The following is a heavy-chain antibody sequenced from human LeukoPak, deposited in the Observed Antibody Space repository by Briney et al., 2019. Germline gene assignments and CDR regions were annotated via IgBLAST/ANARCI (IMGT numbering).Heavy chain of an antibody. CDR1: GASISSYY. V-gene: IGHV4-4*07. CDR2: LQPSGAT. J-gene: IGHJ5*02. CDR3: ARDSTGTAFDP. D-gene: IGHD1-14*01. Sequence: SQTLSLTCIVSGASISSYYWSWISHPAGKELEWIGRLQPSGATNYNPSLESRVTMSVDTSKNQFSLSLTSVTAADTAVYYCARDSTGTAFDPWGQGTLVTVSS.